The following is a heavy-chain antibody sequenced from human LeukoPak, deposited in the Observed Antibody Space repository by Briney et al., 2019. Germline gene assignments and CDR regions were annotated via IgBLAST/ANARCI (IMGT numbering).Heavy chain of an antibody. CDR3: ARDYSSGWYREH. Sequence: PGGSLRLSCGASGFTFSSYWMSWVRQPPGKGLEWVANIKQDGGETHYMDSVKGRFTISRDNAKNSLYLQMNSLRAEDTAMYYCARDYSSGWYREHWGQGTRVTVSS. CDR1: GFTFSSYW. V-gene: IGHV3-7*01. D-gene: IGHD6-19*01. CDR2: IKQDGGET. J-gene: IGHJ1*01.